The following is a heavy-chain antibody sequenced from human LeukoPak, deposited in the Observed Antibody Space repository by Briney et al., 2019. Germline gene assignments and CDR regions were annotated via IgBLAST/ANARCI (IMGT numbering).Heavy chain of an antibody. D-gene: IGHD3-10*01. CDR2: ISSSSSYT. V-gene: IGHV3-11*06. CDR3: ARFGQSANWFDR. CDR1: GFTFSDYY. J-gene: IGHJ5*02. Sequence: PGGSLRLSCAASGFTFSDYYMSWIRQAPGKGREGVSYISSSSSYTNYAVSVKGRFTISRDNEKNSLYVKMNSLRAEDTAVYYCARFGQSANWFDRWGQGRMVAVSS.